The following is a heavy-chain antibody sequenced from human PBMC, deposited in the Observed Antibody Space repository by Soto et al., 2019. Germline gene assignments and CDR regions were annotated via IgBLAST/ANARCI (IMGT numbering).Heavy chain of an antibody. J-gene: IGHJ6*04. Sequence: GESLKISCKVSGYRLTTYWIAWLRQMPGKGLGWMGIIHPGDSDTRYSPSFQGQVTISADKSVGTAFLQSSRLKASDTATYYCARQHHLSAYYYAMDVWRKGTTVTVSS. V-gene: IGHV5-51*01. CDR2: IHPGDSDT. CDR3: ARQHHLSAYYYAMDV. CDR1: GYRLTTYW.